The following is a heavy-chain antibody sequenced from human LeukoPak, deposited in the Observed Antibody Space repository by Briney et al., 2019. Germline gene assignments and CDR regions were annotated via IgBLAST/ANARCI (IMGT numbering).Heavy chain of an antibody. Sequence: GGSLRLSCAASGFTFSNHWMSWVRQAPGKGLKWVATIKQDGSEKNYVDSVKGRFIISRDNAKNSLYLQMDSLRAEDTAVYYCARVDRKYEDSRYRSFDSWGQGTLVSVSS. J-gene: IGHJ4*02. D-gene: IGHD3-22*01. CDR2: IKQDGSEK. CDR1: GFTFSNHW. V-gene: IGHV3-7*01. CDR3: ARVDRKYEDSRYRSFDS.